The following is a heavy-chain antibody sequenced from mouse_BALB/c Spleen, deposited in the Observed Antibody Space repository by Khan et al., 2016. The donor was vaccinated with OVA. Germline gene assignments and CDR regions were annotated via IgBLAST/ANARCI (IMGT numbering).Heavy chain of an antibody. CDR2: IDPENGNT. CDR3: ARAGYSPWFAY. Sequence: VQLQQPGAELVRPGALVKLSYKASGFNIKDYYIHWVKQRPEQGLEWIGWIDPENGNTIYDPKFQGKANITADTSSNTAYLHFSSLTSEDTAAYYCARAGYSPWFAYWGQGTLVTVSA. D-gene: IGHD2-3*01. J-gene: IGHJ3*01. CDR1: GFNIKDYY. V-gene: IGHV14-1*02.